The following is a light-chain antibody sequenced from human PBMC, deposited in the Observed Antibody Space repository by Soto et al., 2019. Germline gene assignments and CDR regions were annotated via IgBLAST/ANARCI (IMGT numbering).Light chain of an antibody. Sequence: DIQLTQSPSFLSASVGDRVTITCRASQGISSYLAWYQQKPGKAPKLLIYAASTLQSGVPSRFSGSESGTEFALTISSLQPEDFATYCCQQLNTYPFTFGGVTKVEIK. CDR2: AAS. CDR1: QGISSY. V-gene: IGKV1-9*01. J-gene: IGKJ4*01. CDR3: QQLNTYPFT.